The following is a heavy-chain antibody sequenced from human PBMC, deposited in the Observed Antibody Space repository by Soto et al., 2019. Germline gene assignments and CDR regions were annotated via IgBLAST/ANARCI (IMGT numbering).Heavy chain of an antibody. CDR2: ISSSDNTV. D-gene: IGHD6-13*01. V-gene: IGHV3-48*03. J-gene: IGHJ4*02. CDR3: AREGIATAGPHFDY. CDR1: GFIFRTYE. Sequence: EVQLVESGGGLVQPGGSLRLSCAASGFIFRTYEMNWVRQAPGKGLEWISYISSSDNTVFYADAVKGRFTISRDNAKNSLYLHMNSLRAEDTAVYYCAREGIATAGPHFDYWGQGTLVTVSS.